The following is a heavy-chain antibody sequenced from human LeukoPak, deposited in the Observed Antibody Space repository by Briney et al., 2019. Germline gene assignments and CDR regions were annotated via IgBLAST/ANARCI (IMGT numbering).Heavy chain of an antibody. CDR2: IWYDGSNK. Sequence: GGSLRLSCAASGFTFSSYGMHWVRQAPGKGLEWVAVIWYDGSNKYYADSVKGRFTISRDNSKNTLYLQMNSLRAEDTAVYYCARDKTGTQEDDAFDIWGQGTMVTVSS. J-gene: IGHJ3*02. CDR3: ARDKTGTQEDDAFDI. D-gene: IGHD1-1*01. V-gene: IGHV3-33*01. CDR1: GFTFSSYG.